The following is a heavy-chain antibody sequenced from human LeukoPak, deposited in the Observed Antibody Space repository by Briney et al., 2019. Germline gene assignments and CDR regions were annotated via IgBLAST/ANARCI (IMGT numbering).Heavy chain of an antibody. D-gene: IGHD3-10*01. V-gene: IGHV1-18*01. CDR3: ARNYGSGSYSKIDY. Sequence: GSVKVSCKASGYTFTSYGISWVRQAPGQGLEWMGWISGYNGKTNYAQKFQGRVTMTTDTSTSIAYMELRSLRSDDTAVYYCARNYGSGSYSKIDYWGQGTLVTVSS. CDR1: GYTFTSYG. CDR2: ISGYNGKT. J-gene: IGHJ4*02.